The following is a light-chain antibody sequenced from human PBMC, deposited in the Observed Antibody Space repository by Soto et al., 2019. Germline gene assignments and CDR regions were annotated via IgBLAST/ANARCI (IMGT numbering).Light chain of an antibody. CDR3: QQYYSTPMYT. J-gene: IGKJ2*01. V-gene: IGKV4-1*01. CDR2: WAS. Sequence: DIVMTQSPDSLAVSLGERATINCKSSQSVLYSSNNKNYLAWYQQKPGQPPKLLIYWASTRESGVPDRFSGSGSGTDFTLTISSLQAEYVAVYYCQQYYSTPMYTFGQGTKV. CDR1: QSVLYSSNNKNY.